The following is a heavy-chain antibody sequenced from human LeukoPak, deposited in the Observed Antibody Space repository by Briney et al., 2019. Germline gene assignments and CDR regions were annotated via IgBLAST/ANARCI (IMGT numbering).Heavy chain of an antibody. J-gene: IGHJ3*01. V-gene: IGHV3-23*01. CDR3: AKASGTFHADAFDV. Sequence: GGSLRLSCAASGFTFSSFTMSWVRRAPGKGLDWLSAISGSGGDTYYAESVKGRFTISRDNSKNTLYLVMNTLRAGDTAVYYCAKASGTFHADAFDVWGQGTLVTVSS. CDR1: GFTFSSFT. CDR2: ISGSGGDT. D-gene: IGHD1-26*01.